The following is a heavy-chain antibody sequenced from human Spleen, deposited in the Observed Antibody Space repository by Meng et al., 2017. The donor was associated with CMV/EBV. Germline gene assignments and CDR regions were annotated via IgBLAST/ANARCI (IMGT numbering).Heavy chain of an antibody. J-gene: IGHJ4*02. Sequence: GESLKISCGASGFIFSTSTVHWVRQAPGKGLEWVAVMSHDGNSKYYADSVKSRFTISRDNSQNTLYLQMNSLRTEDTAVYFCARDYALFLDHWGRGTLVTVSS. CDR2: MSHDGNSK. CDR3: ARDYALFLDH. CDR1: GFIFSTST. V-gene: IGHV3-30*01. D-gene: IGHD3-16*01.